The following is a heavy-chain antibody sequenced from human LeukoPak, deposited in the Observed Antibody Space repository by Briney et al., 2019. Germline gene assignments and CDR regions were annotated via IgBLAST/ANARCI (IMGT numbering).Heavy chain of an antibody. CDR2: ISAYNGNT. D-gene: IGHD1-26*01. CDR3: ARGVVGATISVPEDAFDI. CDR1: GYTFTSYG. Sequence: VASVKVSCKASGYTFTSYGISWVRQAPGQGLEWMGWISAYNGNTNYAQKLQGRVTMTTDTSTSTAYMELGSLRSDDTAVYYCARGVVGATISVPEDAFDIWGQGTMVTVSS. V-gene: IGHV1-18*01. J-gene: IGHJ3*02.